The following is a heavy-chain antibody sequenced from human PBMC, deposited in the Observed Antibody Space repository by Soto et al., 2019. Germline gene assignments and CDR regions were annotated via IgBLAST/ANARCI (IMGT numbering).Heavy chain of an antibody. CDR3: VRRLTTTGTPMGY. V-gene: IGHV3-30-3*01. CDR1: GFTFSSYA. CDR2: ISDDGTNK. D-gene: IGHD4-17*01. J-gene: IGHJ4*02. Sequence: QVQLEESGGGVVQPGRSLRLSCKGSGFTFSSYAIQWVRQAPGKGLEWVAAISDDGTNKHTADSVKGRFTISRDNSRNTVYLQVNSLRVEDTAVYYCVRRLTTTGTPMGYWGQGTPVTVSS.